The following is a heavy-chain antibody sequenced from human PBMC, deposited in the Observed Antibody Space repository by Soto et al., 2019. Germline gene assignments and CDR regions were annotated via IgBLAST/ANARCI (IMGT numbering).Heavy chain of an antibody. V-gene: IGHV3-30-3*01. D-gene: IGHD2-15*01. CDR1: GFTFSSYA. CDR2: ISYDGSNK. CDR3: ARVPSSSGRAHFDY. J-gene: IGHJ4*02. Sequence: QVQLVESGGGVVQPGRSLRLSCAASGFTFSSYAMHWVRQAPGKGLEWVAVISYDGSNKYYADSVKGRFPLSRDNSKNTMYLQMNSLRAEDTAVYYWARVPSSSGRAHFDYWGQGTLVSVSS.